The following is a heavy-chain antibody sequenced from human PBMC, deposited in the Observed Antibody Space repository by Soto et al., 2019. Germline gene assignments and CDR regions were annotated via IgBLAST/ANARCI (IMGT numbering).Heavy chain of an antibody. Sequence: GGSLRLSCAASGFTFSSNYMTWVRQAPGKGLEWVSVIYSGGSTNCADSVKGRFTISRDDSKNTLFLQMNSLRAEDTAVYYCATAKLLLPWLFDYWGQGTLVTVS. J-gene: IGHJ4*02. CDR2: IYSGGST. CDR3: ATAKLLLPWLFDY. CDR1: GFTFSSNY. D-gene: IGHD2-15*01. V-gene: IGHV3-66*01.